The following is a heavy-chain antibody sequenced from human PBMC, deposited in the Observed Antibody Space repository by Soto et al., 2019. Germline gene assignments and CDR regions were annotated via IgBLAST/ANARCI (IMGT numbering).Heavy chain of an antibody. V-gene: IGHV3-30*18. CDR3: AKDRVGGTFYTPLAF. CDR1: GFNFDNYG. Sequence: LRLSCHASGFNFDNYGMHWVRQAPGKGLEWVAVITYDGSFQYYADSVKGRFTISRDNSKNTLSLHLNTLKPEDTAVYHCAKDRVGGTFYTPLAFWGQGTLVTVSS. CDR2: ITYDGSFQ. J-gene: IGHJ4*02. D-gene: IGHD1-7*01.